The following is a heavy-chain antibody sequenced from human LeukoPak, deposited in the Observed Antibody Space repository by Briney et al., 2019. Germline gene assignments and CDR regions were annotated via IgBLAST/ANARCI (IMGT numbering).Heavy chain of an antibody. J-gene: IGHJ4*02. D-gene: IGHD4-17*01. CDR1: GFTFSSYW. V-gene: IGHV3-74*01. CDR3: ARGVGDLDY. CDR2: LNSDGSST. Sequence: PGGSLRRSCAASGFTFSSYWMYWVRHAPGNGLVGVTHLNSDGSSTSYADSVKGRFTISRDNAKNTLYLQMNSLRAADTAVYYCARGVGDLDYWGQGTLVSVSS.